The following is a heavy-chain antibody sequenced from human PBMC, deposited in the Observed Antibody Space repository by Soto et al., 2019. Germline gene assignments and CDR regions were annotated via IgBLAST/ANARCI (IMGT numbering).Heavy chain of an antibody. CDR1: GFTFSNYA. V-gene: IGHV3-23*01. CDR2: IRGSGGGT. Sequence: EVQLLESGGDLVQPGGSLSLSCAASGFTFSNYAMMWVRQAPGRGPEWVSAIRGSGGGTVYADSVRGRFTISRDNYKNTLYLNMKSLSADDTAVDYCGREHNGDYIGAFDMGGQGTMVTVSS. J-gene: IGHJ3*02. D-gene: IGHD4-17*01. CDR3: GREHNGDYIGAFDM.